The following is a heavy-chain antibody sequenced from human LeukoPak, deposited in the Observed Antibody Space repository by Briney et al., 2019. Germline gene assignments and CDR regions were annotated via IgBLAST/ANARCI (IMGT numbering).Heavy chain of an antibody. D-gene: IGHD3-22*01. Sequence: SHTLSLTCTLSARSISRGDYESSWIRQPPGKGLEWVVYIYYSGSTYYNPSLKSRVTISVDTSKNQSALKLSSGTAADTVVYYCARGADYYDSSGWFDYWGQGTLVTVSS. CDR1: ARSISRGDYE. J-gene: IGHJ4*02. CDR3: ARGADYYDSSGWFDY. CDR2: IYYSGST. V-gene: IGHV4-30-4*01.